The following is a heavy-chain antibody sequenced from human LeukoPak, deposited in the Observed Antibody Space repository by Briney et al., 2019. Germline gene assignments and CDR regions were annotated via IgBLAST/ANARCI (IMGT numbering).Heavy chain of an antibody. CDR2: IYYSGST. Sequence: PSETLSLTCAVSGGSISSGGYSGSWIRPPPGKGLEWIGYIYYSGSTYYNPSLKSRVTISVHTSKTQFSLKLSSVTAADTALYFCARTHFDSLGWFDPWGQGIQVIVSS. J-gene: IGHJ5*02. D-gene: IGHD3-9*01. V-gene: IGHV4-30-4*07. CDR1: GGSISSGGYS. CDR3: ARTHFDSLGWFDP.